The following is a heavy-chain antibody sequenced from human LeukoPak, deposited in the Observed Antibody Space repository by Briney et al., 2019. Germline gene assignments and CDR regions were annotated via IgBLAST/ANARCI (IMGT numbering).Heavy chain of an antibody. CDR1: GFTFDDYA. V-gene: IGHV3-9*01. J-gene: IGHJ2*01. CDR2: ISWNSGSI. D-gene: IGHD3-22*01. CDR3: ASPRASSGYWYFDL. Sequence: PGGSLRLSCAASGFTFDDYAMHWVRQAPGKGLEWVSGISWNSGSIGYADSVKGRFTISRDNAKNSLYLQMNSLRAEDTAVYYCASPRASSGYWYFDLWGRGTLVTVSS.